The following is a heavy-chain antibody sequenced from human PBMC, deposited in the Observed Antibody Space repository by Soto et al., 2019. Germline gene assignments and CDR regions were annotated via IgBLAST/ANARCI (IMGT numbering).Heavy chain of an antibody. D-gene: IGHD1-7*01. J-gene: IGHJ4*02. CDR2: ISGSGDST. Sequence: PGGSLRLSCAASGFTFSSYAMSWVRQAPGKGLEWVSVISGSGDSTYYADSVKGRFTISRDNSKNTLYLQMNSLRAEDTAVYYCARRNYVGLYFDYWGQGTLVTVSS. V-gene: IGHV3-23*01. CDR3: ARRNYVGLYFDY. CDR1: GFTFSSYA.